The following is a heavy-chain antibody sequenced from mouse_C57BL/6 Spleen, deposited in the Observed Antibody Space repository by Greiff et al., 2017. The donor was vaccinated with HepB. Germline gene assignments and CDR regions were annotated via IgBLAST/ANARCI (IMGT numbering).Heavy chain of an antibody. CDR2: ISSGSSTI. CDR3: ARPRVTTVVDPYAMDY. J-gene: IGHJ4*01. Sequence: DVMLVESGGGLVKPGGSLKLSCAASGFTFSDYGMHWARQAPEKGLEWVAYISSGSSTIYYADTVKGRFTISRDNAKNTLFRQMTSLRSEDTAMDYGARPRVTTVVDPYAMDYWGQGTSVTVSS. V-gene: IGHV5-17*01. D-gene: IGHD1-1*01. CDR1: GFTFSDYG.